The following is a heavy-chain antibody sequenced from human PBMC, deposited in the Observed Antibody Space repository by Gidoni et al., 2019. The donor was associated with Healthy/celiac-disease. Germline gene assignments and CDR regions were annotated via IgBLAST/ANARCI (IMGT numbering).Heavy chain of an antibody. Sequence: QLQLQESGPGLVTPSATLSLTCPVSGGSISSSDYYWGWVRQPPGKGLEWIGTIYYRGDTYYNPSLKSRVNISVDMSRNQFSLWLTSVTAADTAMYYCARDVRYSSSWSHFDYWGQGILVTVSS. V-gene: IGHV4-39*07. CDR3: ARDVRYSSSWSHFDY. CDR1: GGSISSSDYY. D-gene: IGHD6-13*01. J-gene: IGHJ4*02. CDR2: IYYRGDT.